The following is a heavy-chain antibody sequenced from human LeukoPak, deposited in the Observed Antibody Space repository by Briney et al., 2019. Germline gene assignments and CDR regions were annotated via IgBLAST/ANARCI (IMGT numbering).Heavy chain of an antibody. D-gene: IGHD3-22*01. CDR3: ARWYYYETSGLYYGSFDN. Sequence: GGSLRLSCAASGFTFSSYAMSWVRQAPGKGLEWVSGIIGSGSSTYYADSVKGRFTISRDNARNTLYLQMNSLRAEDTAVYYCARWYYYETSGLYYGSFDNWGQGTLVTVSS. CDR2: IIGSGSST. V-gene: IGHV3-23*01. CDR1: GFTFSSYA. J-gene: IGHJ5*02.